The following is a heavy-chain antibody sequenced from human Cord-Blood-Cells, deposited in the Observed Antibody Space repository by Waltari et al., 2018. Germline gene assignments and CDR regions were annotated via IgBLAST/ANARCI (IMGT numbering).Heavy chain of an antibody. CDR3: ARGVGVRDYDSSGYYYDY. V-gene: IGHV1-69*09. D-gene: IGHD3-22*01. CDR1: GGTFSSYA. Sequence: QVQLVQSGAEVKKPGSSVKVSCKASGGTFSSYAISWVRQAPGQGLEWMGRIIPILGIANYEQKFQGRVTITADKSTSTAYMELSSLRSEDTAVYYCARGVGVRDYDSSGYYYDYWGQGTLVTVSS. CDR2: IIPILGIA. J-gene: IGHJ4*02.